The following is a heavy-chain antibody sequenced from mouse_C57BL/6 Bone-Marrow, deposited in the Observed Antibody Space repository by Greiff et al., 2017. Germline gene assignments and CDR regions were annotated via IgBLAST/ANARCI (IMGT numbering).Heavy chain of an antibody. CDR3: ARSYDYDYAMDD. Sequence: VQLKESGPELVKPGASVKISCKASGYSFTDYNMNWVKQSNGKSLEWIGVINPNYGTTSYNQKFKGKATLTVDQSSSTAYMQLNRLTSEDSAVYYCARSYDYDYAMDDWGQGTSVTVSS. CDR1: GYSFTDYN. D-gene: IGHD2-4*01. J-gene: IGHJ4*01. CDR2: INPNYGTT. V-gene: IGHV1-39*01.